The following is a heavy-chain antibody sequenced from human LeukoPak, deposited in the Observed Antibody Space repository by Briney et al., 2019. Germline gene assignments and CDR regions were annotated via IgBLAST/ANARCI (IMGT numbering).Heavy chain of an antibody. CDR3: TFGSYHYYAMDV. D-gene: IGHD3-16*01. Sequence: PGGSLRLSCTASGFTFGDYAMSWVRQAPGKGLEWVGFIRSKAYGGTTEYAASVKGRFTISRDDSKSIAYLQMNSLKTEDAAIYYCTFGSYHYYAMDVWGQGTTVTVSS. CDR2: IRSKAYGGTT. V-gene: IGHV3-49*04. CDR1: GFTFGDYA. J-gene: IGHJ6*02.